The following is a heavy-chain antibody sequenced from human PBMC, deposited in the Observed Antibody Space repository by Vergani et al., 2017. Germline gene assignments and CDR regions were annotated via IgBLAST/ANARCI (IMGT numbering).Heavy chain of an antibody. D-gene: IGHD2-21*01. J-gene: IGHJ5*02. CDR2: IYYSGST. CDR1: GGSISSGGYY. Sequence: QVQLQESGPGLVKPSQTLSLTCTVSGGSISSGGYYWSWIRQHPGKGLEWIGSIYYSGSTNYNPSLKSRVTISVDTSKNQFSLKLTSVTAADTAVYYCARGRVITFSWFDPWGQGTLVTVSS. CDR3: ARGRVITFSWFDP. V-gene: IGHV4-31*03.